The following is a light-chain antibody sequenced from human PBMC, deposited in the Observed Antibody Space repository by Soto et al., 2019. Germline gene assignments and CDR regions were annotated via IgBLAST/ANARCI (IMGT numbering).Light chain of an antibody. CDR3: QSYDSSVV. V-gene: IGLV1-40*01. CDR2: GNS. J-gene: IGLJ2*01. CDR1: SSNIGAGYD. Sequence: QPVLTQPPSVSGAPGQRVTISCTGSSSNIGAGYDVHWYRQLPGTAPKLLIYGNSNRPSGVPDRFSGSKSGTSASLAITGLQAEDEADYYCQSYDSSVVFGGGTKLTVL.